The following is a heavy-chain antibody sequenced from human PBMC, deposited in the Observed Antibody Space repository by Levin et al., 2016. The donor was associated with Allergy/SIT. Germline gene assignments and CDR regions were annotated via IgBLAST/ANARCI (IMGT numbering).Heavy chain of an antibody. CDR3: ARHSTSSGWYFDS. J-gene: IGHJ4*02. Sequence: SETLSLTCTVSGGSVSSHTNYWAWIRHPPGKGLEWIGSIYFRGSTYYNPSLKSRLSISVDTSKNQFSLILNSVTAADTAVYYCARHSTSSGWYFDSWGQGTLATVSS. CDR2: IYFRGST. D-gene: IGHD6-19*01. V-gene: IGHV4-39*01. CDR1: GGSVSSHTNY.